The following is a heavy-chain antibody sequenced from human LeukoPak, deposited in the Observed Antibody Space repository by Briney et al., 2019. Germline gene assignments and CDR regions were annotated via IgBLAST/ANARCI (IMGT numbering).Heavy chain of an antibody. D-gene: IGHD6-13*01. CDR2: IKQDGSEK. V-gene: IGHV3-7*03. CDR3: ARDWGTAAAYYYYYGMDV. CDR1: GFTFSSYW. Sequence: GGSLRLSCAASGFTFSSYWMSWVRQAPGKGLEWVANIKQDGSEKYYVDSVKGRFTISRDNAKNSLYLQMNSLRAEDTAVYYCARDWGTAAAYYYYYGMDVWGKGTTVTVSS. J-gene: IGHJ6*04.